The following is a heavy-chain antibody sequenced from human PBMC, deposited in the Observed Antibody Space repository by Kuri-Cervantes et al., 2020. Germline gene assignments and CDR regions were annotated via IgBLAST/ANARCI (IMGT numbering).Heavy chain of an antibody. CDR3: AKAKQWLVLCMDV. J-gene: IGHJ6*02. V-gene: IGHV3-30*04. D-gene: IGHD6-19*01. Sequence: GGSLRLSCAASGFTFSSYAMHWVRQAPGKGLEWVAVISYEGSNSNYADSVKGRFTISRDNSRNTLYLQMNSLRAEDTAVYYCAKAKQWLVLCMDVWGQGTTVTVSS. CDR1: GFTFSSYA. CDR2: ISYEGSNS.